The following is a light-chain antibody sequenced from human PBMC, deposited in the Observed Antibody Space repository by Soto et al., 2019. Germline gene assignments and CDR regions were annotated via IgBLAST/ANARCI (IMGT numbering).Light chain of an antibody. CDR1: SSDVGGYNY. Sequence: SVLTKTASVAGSPGQSITISCTGTSSDVGGYNYVSWYQQHPGKAPKLMIYDVSNRPSGVSNRFSGSKSGNTASLTISGLQAEDEADYYCSSYTSSSTRVFGTGTKAPS. CDR3: SSYTSSSTRV. V-gene: IGLV2-14*01. CDR2: DVS. J-gene: IGLJ1*01.